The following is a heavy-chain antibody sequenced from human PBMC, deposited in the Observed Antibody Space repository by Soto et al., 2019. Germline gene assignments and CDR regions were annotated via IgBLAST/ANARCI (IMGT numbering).Heavy chain of an antibody. CDR3: AKYSSGWYYPFDY. D-gene: IGHD6-19*01. V-gene: IGHV3-23*01. Sequence: EVQLWEAGGGLVQPGGSLRLSCAASGFTFSSYAMSWVRQAPGKGLEWVSAISGSGGSTYYADSVKGRFTISRDNSKNTLYLQMNSLRAEDTAVYYCAKYSSGWYYPFDYWGQGTLVTVSS. J-gene: IGHJ4*02. CDR1: GFTFSSYA. CDR2: ISGSGGST.